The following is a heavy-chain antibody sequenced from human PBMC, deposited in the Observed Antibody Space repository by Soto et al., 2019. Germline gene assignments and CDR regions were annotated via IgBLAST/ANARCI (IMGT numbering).Heavy chain of an antibody. CDR3: AKDGGYYGSGQFDY. J-gene: IGHJ4*02. V-gene: IGHV3-23*01. CDR2: ISGSGGST. CDR1: GFTFISYA. Sequence: PGGSLRLSCAASGFTFISYAISFFRHSPLKGLEWVSAISGSGGSTYYADSVKGRFTISRDNSKNTLYLQMNSLRAEDTAVYYCAKDGGYYGSGQFDYWGQGTLVTVLL. D-gene: IGHD3-10*01.